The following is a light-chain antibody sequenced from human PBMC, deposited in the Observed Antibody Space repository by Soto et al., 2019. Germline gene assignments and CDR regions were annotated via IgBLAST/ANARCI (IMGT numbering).Light chain of an antibody. Sequence: DLQMTQSPSSLSASVGDRVTITCRASESISRHLNWYQQKPGKAPNLLIYAASTLQNGVPSRLSGSGSGSDFTLTISSLQPEDFATYYCQQSYSTLSISFGQGTRLEIK. V-gene: IGKV1-39*01. CDR1: ESISRH. CDR2: AAS. J-gene: IGKJ5*01. CDR3: QQSYSTLSIS.